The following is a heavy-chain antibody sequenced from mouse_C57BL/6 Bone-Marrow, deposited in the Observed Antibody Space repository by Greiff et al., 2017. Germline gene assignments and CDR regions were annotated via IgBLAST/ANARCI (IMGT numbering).Heavy chain of an antibody. CDR3: TVYAGYYEAY. Sequence: VQLQQSGAELVRPGASVKLSCTASGFNFKDDYMHWVKQRPEQGLEWIGWIDPENGDTEYASKFQGKATITADTSSNTAYLQLSSLTSADTAVYYCTVYAGYYEAYWGQGTLVTVSA. J-gene: IGHJ3*01. CDR1: GFNFKDDY. V-gene: IGHV14-4*01. D-gene: IGHD2-3*01. CDR2: IDPENGDT.